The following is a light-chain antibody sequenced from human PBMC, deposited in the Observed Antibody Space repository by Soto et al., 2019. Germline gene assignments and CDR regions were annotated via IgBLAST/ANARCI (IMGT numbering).Light chain of an antibody. V-gene: IGLV1-44*01. Sequence: QSVLTQPPSASGTPGQRVTISCSGSTSNIGSYYVNWYQHLPGRAPQLLMYGDNQRPSGVPDRISGSKSGNTASLTISGLQAEDEADYYCCSYAGSSTLDVFGTGTKVTVL. CDR1: TSNIGSYY. CDR3: CSYAGSSTLDV. J-gene: IGLJ1*01. CDR2: GDN.